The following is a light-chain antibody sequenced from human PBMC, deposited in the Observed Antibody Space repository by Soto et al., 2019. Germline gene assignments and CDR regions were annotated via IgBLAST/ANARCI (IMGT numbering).Light chain of an antibody. CDR2: GAS. J-gene: IGKJ4*01. CDR1: QGIGST. CDR3: KRYNNWPLT. Sequence: EIVLTQSPATLSLSPGERATLSCRASQGIGSTLAWYQQKPGQTPRLLIYGASTRATGVQARFSGSGSGTEFTLTIKSLQSEDFAVYYCKRYNNWPLTFGGGTKVDIK. V-gene: IGKV3-15*01.